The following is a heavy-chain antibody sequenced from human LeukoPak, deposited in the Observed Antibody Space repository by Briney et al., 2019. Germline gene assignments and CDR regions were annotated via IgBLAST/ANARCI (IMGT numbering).Heavy chain of an antibody. J-gene: IGHJ5*02. V-gene: IGHV4-59*01. D-gene: IGHD5-12*01. CDR1: GGSIHTYY. CDR3: ARARGYDSGYDNYLKNSWFDP. Sequence: SETLSLTCTGSGGSIHTYYWSWIRQPPGKGLEWVGYMSDTGRTNYNPSLKSRVTISGDTPKYQISLKVNSVTAADTAVYFCARARGYDSGYDNYLKNSWFDPWGQGTLVTVSS. CDR2: MSDTGRT.